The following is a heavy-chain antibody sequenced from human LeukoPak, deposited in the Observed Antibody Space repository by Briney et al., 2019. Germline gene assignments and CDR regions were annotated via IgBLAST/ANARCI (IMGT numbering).Heavy chain of an antibody. Sequence: GGSLRLSCAASGFTVSSDYMSWVRQAPGKGLEWVSVIYSGGSTDYADSVKGRFTISRDNSKNTLYLQMNSLRAEDTAVYYCARGRRSSGWYTLDSWGQGTLATVSS. V-gene: IGHV3-66*01. J-gene: IGHJ5*01. CDR3: ARGRRSSGWYTLDS. CDR2: IYSGGST. D-gene: IGHD6-19*01. CDR1: GFTVSSDY.